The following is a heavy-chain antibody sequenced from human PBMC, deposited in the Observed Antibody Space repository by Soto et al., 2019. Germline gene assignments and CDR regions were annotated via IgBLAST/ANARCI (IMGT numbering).Heavy chain of an antibody. J-gene: IGHJ4*02. V-gene: IGHV3-7*03. CDR1: GFTFSDFL. CDR3: VRDSGYDVLTGYQHFDY. D-gene: IGHD3-9*01. CDR2: VKTDGSEE. Sequence: GGSLRLSCAASGFTFSDFLMTWVRQAPGKGLEWVAFVKTDGSEEYYVDSVKGRFSISRDNAKNLLFLQMNNLRAEDTAVYYCVRDSGYDVLTGYQHFDYWGQGTLVTVSS.